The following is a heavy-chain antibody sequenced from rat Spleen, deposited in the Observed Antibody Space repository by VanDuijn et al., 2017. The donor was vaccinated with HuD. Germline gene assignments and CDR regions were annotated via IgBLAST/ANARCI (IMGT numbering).Heavy chain of an antibody. D-gene: IGHD4-1*01. CDR2: ITTSGDNT. CDR3: ARHGGLYNWFAF. Sequence: EVQLVESGGGLVQPGRSMKLSCVASGFTFSNYYMAWVRQAPTKGLEWVASITTSGDNTYYRDSVKGRFTISRDNAKSTLYLQMDSLRSEDTATYFCARHGGLYNWFAFWGQGTLVTVSS. CDR1: GFTFSNYY. J-gene: IGHJ3*01. V-gene: IGHV5-25*01.